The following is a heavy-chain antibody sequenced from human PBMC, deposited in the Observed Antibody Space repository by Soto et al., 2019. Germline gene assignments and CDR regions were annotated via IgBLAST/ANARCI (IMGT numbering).Heavy chain of an antibody. D-gene: IGHD6-13*01. CDR1: RFTFSSYA. V-gene: IGHV3-30-3*01. CDR3: ARHPERIAEIGWFDP. J-gene: IGHJ5*02. Sequence: SLRLSCXASRFTFSSYAIHWVPQSPFKGLEWVAVMSYDGSNKYYADSVKGRFTISRDNAKNSLYLQMNSLRAEDTAVYYCARHPERIAEIGWFDPWGQGTLVTVSS. CDR2: MSYDGSNK.